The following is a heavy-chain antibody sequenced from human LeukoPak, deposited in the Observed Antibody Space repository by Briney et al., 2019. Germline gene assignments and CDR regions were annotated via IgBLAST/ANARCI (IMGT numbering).Heavy chain of an antibody. D-gene: IGHD5-24*01. CDR1: GGSISSSSYY. CDR3: ARLTRFIDGYNPPLGY. J-gene: IGHJ4*02. Sequence: SETLSLTCTVSGGSISSSSYYWGWIRQPPGKGLEWIGSIYYSGSTYYNPSLKSRVTISVDTSKNQFSLKLSSVTAADTAVYYCARLTRFIDGYNPPLGYWGQGTLVTVSS. CDR2: IYYSGST. V-gene: IGHV4-39*01.